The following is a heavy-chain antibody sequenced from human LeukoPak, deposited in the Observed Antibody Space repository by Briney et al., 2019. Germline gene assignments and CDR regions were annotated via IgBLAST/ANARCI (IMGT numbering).Heavy chain of an antibody. J-gene: IGHJ4*02. Sequence: ASVKVSCKASGYTFNSYVMHWVRQAPGQRLEWMGCINTVNGNTKYSQEFQGRVTITRDTSASTAYTELSSLRSEDMAMYYCARGYYDSGTYYNYWGQGTLVTVSS. CDR3: ARGYYDSGTYYNY. V-gene: IGHV1-3*03. D-gene: IGHD3-10*01. CDR2: INTVNGNT. CDR1: GYTFNSYV.